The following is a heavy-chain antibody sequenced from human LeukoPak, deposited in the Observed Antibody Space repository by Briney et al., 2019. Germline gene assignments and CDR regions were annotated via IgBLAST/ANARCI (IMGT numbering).Heavy chain of an antibody. J-gene: IGHJ4*02. CDR3: ARRQSRGPIDY. Sequence: GGSLRLSCAASGFSVSNTYMAWVRRAPGKGLEWVSIVYSGGSTYYADSVKGRFTVSRGISENILSLQMNSLTVEDTTVYYCARRQSRGPIDYWGQGTLVTVSS. D-gene: IGHD3-10*01. CDR1: GFSVSNTY. V-gene: IGHV3-53*01. CDR2: VYSGGST.